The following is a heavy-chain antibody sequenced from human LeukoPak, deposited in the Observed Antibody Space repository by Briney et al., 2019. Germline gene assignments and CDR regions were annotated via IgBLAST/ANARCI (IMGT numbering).Heavy chain of an antibody. J-gene: IGHJ4*02. CDR1: GGSISSGSYY. CDR2: IYTSGST. CDR3: ARDRGSSGYYDY. D-gene: IGHD3-22*01. Sequence: SETLSLTCTVSGGSISSGSYYWSWIRQPAGKGLEWIGRIYTSGSTNYNPSLKSRVTISVDTSKNQFSLKLSSVTAADTAVYYCARDRGSSGYYDYWGQGTLVTVSS. V-gene: IGHV4-61*02.